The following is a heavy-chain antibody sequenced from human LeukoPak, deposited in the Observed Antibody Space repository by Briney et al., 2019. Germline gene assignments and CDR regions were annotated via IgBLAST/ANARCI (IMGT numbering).Heavy chain of an antibody. CDR3: ARGLLGYFQH. J-gene: IGHJ1*01. Sequence: ASVKVSCKASGYTFTGYYMHWVRQAPGQGLEWMGWIKPNSGGTNYAQKFQGRVTMTRDTPINTAYIELSRLRSDDTAVYYCARGLLGYFQHWGQGTLVTVSA. D-gene: IGHD2-15*01. CDR1: GYTFTGYY. CDR2: IKPNSGGT. V-gene: IGHV1-2*02.